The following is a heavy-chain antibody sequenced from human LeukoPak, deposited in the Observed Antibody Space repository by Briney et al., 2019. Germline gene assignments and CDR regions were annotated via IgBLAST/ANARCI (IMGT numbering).Heavy chain of an antibody. D-gene: IGHD3-10*01. CDR3: ARDLERITMVRGVGDY. CDR2: ISAYNGNT. V-gene: IGHV1-18*01. Sequence: GAPVKVSCKASGYTFTSYGISWVRQAPGQGLEWRGWISAYNGNTNYAQKLQGRVTMTTDTSTSTAYMELRSLRSDDPAVYYCARDLERITMVRGVGDYWGQGTLVTVSS. J-gene: IGHJ4*02. CDR1: GYTFTSYG.